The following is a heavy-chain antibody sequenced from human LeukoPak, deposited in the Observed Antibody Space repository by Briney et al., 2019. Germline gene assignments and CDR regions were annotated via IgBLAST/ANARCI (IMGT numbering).Heavy chain of an antibody. V-gene: IGHV4-34*01. D-gene: IGHD1-14*01. CDR2: INHSGST. CDR1: DGSFSGYS. CDR3: ARKGSRKIASRAFGY. J-gene: IGHJ4*02. Sequence: PSETLSLTCAVYDGSFSGYSWTWIRQPPGKGLGWIGEINHSGSTNYNPSLKSRVTMSVDTSKNQFSLRLSSVTAADTAVYYCARKGSRKIASRAFGYWGQGTLVIVSS.